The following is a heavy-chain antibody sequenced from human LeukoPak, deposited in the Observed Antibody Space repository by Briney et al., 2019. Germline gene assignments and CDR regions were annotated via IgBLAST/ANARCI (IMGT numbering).Heavy chain of an antibody. D-gene: IGHD6-13*01. CDR3: ARDSEGIAAAQGWFDP. CDR1: DGSISSSNW. J-gene: IGHJ5*02. CDR2: IYHSGST. Sequence: SGTLSLTCAVSDGSISSSNWWSWVRQPPGKGLEWIGEIYHSGSTNYNPSLKSRVTISVDKSKNQFSLKLSSVTAADTAVYYCARDSEGIAAAQGWFDPWGQGTLVTVSS. V-gene: IGHV4-4*02.